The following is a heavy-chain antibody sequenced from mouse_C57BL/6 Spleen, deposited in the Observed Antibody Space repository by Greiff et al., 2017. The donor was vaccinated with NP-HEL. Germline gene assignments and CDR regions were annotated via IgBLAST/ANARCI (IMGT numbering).Heavy chain of an antibody. CDR3: ATEGGYSGPTGCFDV. CDR2: ISSGSSTI. V-gene: IGHV5-17*01. Sequence: EVMLVESGGGLVKPGGSLKLSCAASGFTFSDYGMHWVSQAPETGLEWVAYISSGSSTIYYADTVQGRFTISSDNAKNTLFLQMTSLRSEDTAMYYCATEGGYSGPTGCFDVWGTGTTVTVAS. D-gene: IGHD2-3*01. J-gene: IGHJ1*03. CDR1: GFTFSDYG.